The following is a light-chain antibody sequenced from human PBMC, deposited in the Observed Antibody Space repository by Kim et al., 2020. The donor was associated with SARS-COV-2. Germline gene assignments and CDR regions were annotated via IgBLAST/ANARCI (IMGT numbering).Light chain of an antibody. Sequence: SYELTQPPSVSVSPGQTASITCSGDKLGDKYACWYQQKPGQSPVLVIYQDNKRPSGIPERFSGSNSGNTATLTISGTQTMDEADYYCLAWDSSTAVVFGGGTQLTVL. CDR3: LAWDSSTAVV. CDR2: QDN. V-gene: IGLV3-1*01. CDR1: KLGDKY. J-gene: IGLJ2*01.